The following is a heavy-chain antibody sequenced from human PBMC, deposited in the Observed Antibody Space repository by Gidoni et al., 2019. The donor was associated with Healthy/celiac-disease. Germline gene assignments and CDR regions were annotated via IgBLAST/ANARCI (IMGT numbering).Heavy chain of an antibody. Sequence: QVQLVESGGGVVQPGRSLRLSCAASGFTFSSYGMHWVRQAPGKGLEWVAVISYDGSNKYYADSVKGRFTISRDNSKNTLYLQMNSLRAEDTAVYYCASLSGSYWNYYYGMDVWGQGTTVTVSS. V-gene: IGHV3-30*03. J-gene: IGHJ6*02. CDR1: GFTFSSYG. D-gene: IGHD1-26*01. CDR2: ISYDGSNK. CDR3: ASLSGSYWNYYYGMDV.